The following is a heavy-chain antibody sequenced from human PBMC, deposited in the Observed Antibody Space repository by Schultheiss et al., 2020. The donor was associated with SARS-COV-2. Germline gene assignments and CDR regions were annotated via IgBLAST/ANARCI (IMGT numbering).Heavy chain of an antibody. J-gene: IGHJ4*02. CDR1: GGSISSSSYY. CDR2: IYYSGST. D-gene: IGHD6-19*01. Sequence: SETLSLTCTVSGGSISSSSYYWGWIRQPPGKGLEWIGSIYYSGSTYYNPSLKSRVTISVDTSKNQFSLKLSSVTAADTAVYYCARVRDSSGWYVGYWGQGTLVTVSS. CDR3: ARVRDSSGWYVGY. V-gene: IGHV4-39*07.